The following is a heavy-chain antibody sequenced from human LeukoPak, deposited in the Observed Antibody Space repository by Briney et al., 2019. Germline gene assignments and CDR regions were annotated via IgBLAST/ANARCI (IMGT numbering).Heavy chain of an antibody. CDR3: GSDGGYGQTDY. J-gene: IGHJ4*02. CDR2: ISGSGGST. V-gene: IGHV3-23*01. D-gene: IGHD5-12*01. Sequence: PGGSLRLSCAASGFTFSSYAMSWVRQAPGKGLEWVSAISGSGGSTYYADSVKGRFTISRDNSKNTLYLLMNSLRAEDTAVYYCGSDGGYGQTDYWGQGTLVTVSS. CDR1: GFTFSSYA.